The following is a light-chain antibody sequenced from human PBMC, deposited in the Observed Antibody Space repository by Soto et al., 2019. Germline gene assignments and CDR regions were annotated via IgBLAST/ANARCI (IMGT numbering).Light chain of an antibody. J-gene: IGKJ5*01. V-gene: IGKV1D-12*01. CDR3: QQAYSFPIT. CDR2: GAS. CDR1: QDIAGY. Sequence: DIQVTQSPSSVSSSVGERFTITCRASQDIAGYFAWYQHKPGRTPELLIHGASRLQSGVPARFSGSGSGTDFTLSINSLQPEDFATYYCQQAYSFPITFGQGTRLEIK.